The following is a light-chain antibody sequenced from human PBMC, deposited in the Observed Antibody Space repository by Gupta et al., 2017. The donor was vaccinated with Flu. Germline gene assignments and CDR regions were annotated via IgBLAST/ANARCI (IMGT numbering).Light chain of an antibody. CDR2: RNN. Sequence: QSVLTQPPSASGTPGQRVIISCSGGSSNIGSNYVYWYQQLPGPAPKLLVYRNNQRPSGVPDRFSGSKSGTSAALAISGLRADDEADYYCSGWDDSRRGVLFGGGTKLTVL. V-gene: IGLV1-47*01. CDR3: SGWDDSRRGVL. CDR1: SSNIGSNY. J-gene: IGLJ2*01.